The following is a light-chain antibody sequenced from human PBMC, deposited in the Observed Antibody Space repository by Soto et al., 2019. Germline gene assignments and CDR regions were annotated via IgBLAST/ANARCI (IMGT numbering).Light chain of an antibody. J-gene: IGLJ1*01. V-gene: IGLV1-44*01. CDR2: SNN. CDR1: SSNIGSNT. CDR3: AAWDDSLNGYV. Sequence: QSVLTQPPSASGTPGQRVTISFSGSSSNIGSNTVNLYQQLPGTAPKLLIYSNNQRPSGVPDRFSGSKSGTSASLAISGLQSEDEADYYCAAWDDSLNGYVFGTGTKVTVL.